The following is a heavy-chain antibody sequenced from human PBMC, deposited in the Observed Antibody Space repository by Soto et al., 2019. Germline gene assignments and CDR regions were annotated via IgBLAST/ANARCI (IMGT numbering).Heavy chain of an antibody. CDR3: ARGSFSIVVGGLDV. D-gene: IGHD3-22*01. Sequence: QVHLVQSGAEVKKPGASVKVACKASGYIFSSFGISWVRQAPGQGLEWMGWISAHNGNTHYAQKIQDRVTMTTDKSTSTAYMELGGLRSDDTAVYYCARGSFSIVVGGLDVWGQGTTVSVSS. J-gene: IGHJ6*02. V-gene: IGHV1-18*04. CDR1: GYIFSSFG. CDR2: ISAHNGNT.